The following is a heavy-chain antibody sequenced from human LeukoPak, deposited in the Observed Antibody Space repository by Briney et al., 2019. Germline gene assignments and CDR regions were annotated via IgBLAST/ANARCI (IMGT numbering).Heavy chain of an antibody. CDR1: GFTFSSYE. D-gene: IGHD3-10*01. CDR2: ISSSGSTI. J-gene: IGHJ4*02. Sequence: PGGSLRLSCAASGFTFSSYEMNWVRQAPGKGLEWVSYISSSGSTIYYADSVKGRFTISRDNAKNSLYLQMNSLRAEDTAVYYCARVSMVRGVDSDYWGQGTLVTVSS. V-gene: IGHV3-48*03. CDR3: ARVSMVRGVDSDY.